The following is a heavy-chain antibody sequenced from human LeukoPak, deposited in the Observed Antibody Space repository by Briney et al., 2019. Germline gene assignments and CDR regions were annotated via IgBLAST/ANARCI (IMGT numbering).Heavy chain of an antibody. CDR3: AKDRWGAVASFDN. J-gene: IGHJ4*02. V-gene: IGHV3-30*02. CDR1: GFTFSSYE. D-gene: IGHD6-19*01. Sequence: GGSLRLSCAASGFTFSSYEMNWVRQAPGKGLEWVAFIRYDGNNKYHADSVKGRFTISRDNSKNTLNLQMNSLRAEDTAVYYCAKDRWGAVASFDNWGQGTLVTVSS. CDR2: IRYDGNNK.